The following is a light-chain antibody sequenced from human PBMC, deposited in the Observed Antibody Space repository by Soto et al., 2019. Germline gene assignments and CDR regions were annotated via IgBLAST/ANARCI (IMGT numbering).Light chain of an antibody. CDR1: QSVSIY. J-gene: IGKJ5*01. CDR3: QQRHMWPIT. V-gene: IGKV3-11*01. Sequence: EIVLTQSPATLSLSPGERATLSCRASQSVSIYLAWYQQKPGQAPRLLIYDTSNRATGIPARFSGSGSGTDFTLTIIRLEPEDFAVYYCQQRHMWPITFGQGTRLEIK. CDR2: DTS.